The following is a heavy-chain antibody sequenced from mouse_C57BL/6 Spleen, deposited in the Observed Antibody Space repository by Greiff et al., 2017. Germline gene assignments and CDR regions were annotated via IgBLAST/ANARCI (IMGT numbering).Heavy chain of an antibody. V-gene: IGHV1-54*01. CDR2: INPGSGGT. CDR3: ARSNYAPYYFDY. Sequence: QVQLQQSGAELVRPGTSVKVSCKASGYAFTNYLIEWVKQRPGQGLEWIGVINPGSGGTSYNEKFKGKATLTADKSSSTAYMQLSSLTSEDSAVYFCARSNYAPYYFDYWGQGTTLTASS. J-gene: IGHJ2*01. CDR1: GYAFTNYL. D-gene: IGHD2-1*01.